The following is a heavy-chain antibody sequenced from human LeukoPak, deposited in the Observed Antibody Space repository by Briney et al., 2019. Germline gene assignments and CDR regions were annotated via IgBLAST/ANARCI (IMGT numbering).Heavy chain of an antibody. CDR1: GGSISSYY. CDR3: ARERQRRFDY. V-gene: IGHV4-59*01. J-gene: IGHJ4*02. D-gene: IGHD6-25*01. CDR2: IYYSGST. Sequence: SETLSLTCTVSGGSISSYYWSWIRQPPGKGLEWIGYIYYSGSTNYHPSLKSRLTISVDTSKNQFSLKLSSVTAADTAVYYCARERQRRFDYWGQGTLVTVSS.